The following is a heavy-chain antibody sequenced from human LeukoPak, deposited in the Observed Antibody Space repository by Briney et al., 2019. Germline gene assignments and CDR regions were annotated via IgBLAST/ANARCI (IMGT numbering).Heavy chain of an antibody. CDR3: AKDSRGANFGDFDY. Sequence: GGSLRLSCAASGFTFSLYGMHWVRQAPGKGLESVALISNDGSKTYYADSVKGRFTISRDNSKNTVYLQVSSLRADDTAVYYCAKDSRGANFGDFDYWGQGTLVTVSS. CDR2: ISNDGSKT. CDR1: GFTFSLYG. V-gene: IGHV3-33*06. J-gene: IGHJ4*02. D-gene: IGHD3-10*01.